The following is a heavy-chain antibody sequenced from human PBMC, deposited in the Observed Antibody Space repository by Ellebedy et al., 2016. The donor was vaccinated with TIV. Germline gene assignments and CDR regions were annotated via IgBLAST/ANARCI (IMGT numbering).Heavy chain of an antibody. D-gene: IGHD2-15*01. J-gene: IGHJ6*02. CDR1: GYNFTGYY. CDR3: ARLSGYCSGGSCWTDYYYYGMDV. CDR2: INPKSGGT. V-gene: IGHV1-2*02. Sequence: ASVKVSCKASGYNFTGYYMQWVRQAPGQGLEWMGWINPKSGGTNYVQKFQGRVTMTRDTSINTAYMELSRLRSDDTAVYYCARLSGYCSGGSCWTDYYYYGMDVWGQGTTVTVSS.